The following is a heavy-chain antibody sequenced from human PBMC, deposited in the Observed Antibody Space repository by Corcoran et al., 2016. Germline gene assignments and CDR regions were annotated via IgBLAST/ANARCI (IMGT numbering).Heavy chain of an antibody. V-gene: IGHV3-73*02. J-gene: IGHJ4*02. D-gene: IGHD2-2*01. CDR3: TSLFGVLPVY. CDR1: GFTFSGSA. CDR2: IRSKANSYAT. Sequence: EVQLVESGGGLVQPGGSLKLSCAASGFTFSGSAMHWVRQASGKGLEWVGRIRSKANSYATAYAASVKGRFTISRDDSKNTAYLQMNSLKTEDTAVYYCTSLFGVLPVYWGQGTLVTVSS.